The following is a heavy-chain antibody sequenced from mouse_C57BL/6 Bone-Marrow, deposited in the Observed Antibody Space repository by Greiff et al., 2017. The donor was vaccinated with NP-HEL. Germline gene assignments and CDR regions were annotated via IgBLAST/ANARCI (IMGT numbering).Heavy chain of an antibody. CDR1: GYTFTSYW. CDR3: TRWADYSNLDY. Sequence: VQLQQSGTVLARPGASVKMSCKTSGYTFTSYWMHWVKQRPGQGLEWIGAIYPGNSDTSYNQQFKGKAKLTAVTSASTAYMELSSLTNEDSAVYYCTRWADYSNLDYWGQGTTLTVSS. J-gene: IGHJ2*01. V-gene: IGHV1-5*01. CDR2: IYPGNSDT. D-gene: IGHD2-5*01.